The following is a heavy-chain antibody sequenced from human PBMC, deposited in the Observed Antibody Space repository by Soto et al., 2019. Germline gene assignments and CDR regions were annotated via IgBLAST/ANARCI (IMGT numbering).Heavy chain of an antibody. CDR3: ARRYGGNFDY. Sequence: QVQLQESGPGLVKPSETLSLTCTVSGGSISSYYWSWIRQPPGTGLEWIGYIYYSGSTNYTPSLQSRVTISVDTSKNQFSLKLSSVTAADTVVYYCARRYGGNFDYWGQGTLVTVSS. D-gene: IGHD3-16*01. CDR1: GGSISSYY. V-gene: IGHV4-59*01. J-gene: IGHJ4*02. CDR2: IYYSGST.